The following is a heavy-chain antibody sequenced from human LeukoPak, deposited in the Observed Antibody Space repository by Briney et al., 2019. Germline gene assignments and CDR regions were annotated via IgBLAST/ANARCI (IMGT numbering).Heavy chain of an antibody. CDR1: GGTLSSYA. CDR3: AREHVDTTMVKFYYYRMDV. V-gene: IGHV1-69*04. J-gene: IGHJ6*02. D-gene: IGHD5-18*01. Sequence: EASVKVSCKASGGTLSSYAISWVRQAPGQGLEWMGRIIPFLGIANYAQNVQGRVTFTADKSTSTAYMELTSLRSEDTAVYYCAREHVDTTMVKFYYYRMDVWGQGTTVTVSS. CDR2: IIPFLGIA.